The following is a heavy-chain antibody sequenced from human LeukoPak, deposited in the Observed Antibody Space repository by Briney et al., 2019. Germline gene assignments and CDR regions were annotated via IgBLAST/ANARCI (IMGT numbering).Heavy chain of an antibody. Sequence: SETLFLTCTVSGGSISSGSQYWSWIRQPAGKGLEWIGRIYSRGSTNSNPSLKSRVTISLDTSKNQFSLKLTSVTAADTAVYYCARDRTVVTPHLYYYMDVWGKGTTVTVSS. CDR2: IYSRGST. CDR3: ARDRTVVTPHLYYYMDV. J-gene: IGHJ6*03. D-gene: IGHD4-23*01. V-gene: IGHV4-61*02. CDR1: GGSISSGSQY.